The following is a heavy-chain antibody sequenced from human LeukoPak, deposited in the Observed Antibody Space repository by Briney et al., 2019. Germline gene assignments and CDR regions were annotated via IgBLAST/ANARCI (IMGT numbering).Heavy chain of an antibody. CDR3: ARIAAGTGYYYYYMDV. Sequence: GGSLRLSCAASGFTFDDYGMSWVRQAPGKGLEWVSGINWNGGSTGYADSVKGRFTISRDNAKNSLYLQMNSLRAEDTALYHCARIAAGTGYYYYYMDVWGKGTTVTISS. J-gene: IGHJ6*03. CDR2: INWNGGST. D-gene: IGHD6-13*01. CDR1: GFTFDDYG. V-gene: IGHV3-20*01.